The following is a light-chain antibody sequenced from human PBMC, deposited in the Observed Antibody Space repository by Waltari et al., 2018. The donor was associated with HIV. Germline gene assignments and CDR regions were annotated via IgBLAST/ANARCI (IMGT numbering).Light chain of an antibody. CDR1: QAIGND. CDR3: LQDYNYPWT. CDR2: GAS. V-gene: IGKV1-6*01. J-gene: IGKJ1*01. Sequence: AIQMTPSPPSLSASVGDRVTITCRASQAIGNDLVWYQHKPGKAPKHLIYGASTLQSGVPSRFSGSGSGTDFTLTISRLQPEDFATYFCLQDYNYPWTFGQGTKVEIK.